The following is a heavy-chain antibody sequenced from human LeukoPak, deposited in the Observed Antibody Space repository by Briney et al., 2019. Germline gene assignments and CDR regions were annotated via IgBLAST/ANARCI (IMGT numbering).Heavy chain of an antibody. CDR2: IYWDDDK. CDR3: AHKNPPGYFDY. CDR1: GGSISSYYW. V-gene: IGHV2-5*08. Sequence: TLSLTCTVSGGSISSYYWSWIRQPPGKALEWLALIYWDDDKRYSPSLKSRLTITKDTSKNQVVLTVTNMDPVDTATYYCAHKNPPGYFDYWGQGTLVTVSS. J-gene: IGHJ4*02.